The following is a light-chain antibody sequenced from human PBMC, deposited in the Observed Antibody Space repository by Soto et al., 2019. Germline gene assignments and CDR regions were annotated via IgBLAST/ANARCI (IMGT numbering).Light chain of an antibody. CDR1: QSIRSW. CDR3: QQYGSSPS. V-gene: IGKV1-5*03. J-gene: IGKJ5*01. CDR2: KAS. Sequence: DIQLTQSPATLSASVGDRVTITCRASQSIRSWLAWYQQKPGRAPTLLIYKASTLERGVPSRFSGSGSGTEYTLTISRLEPEDFAVYYCQQYGSSPSFGQGTRLEN.